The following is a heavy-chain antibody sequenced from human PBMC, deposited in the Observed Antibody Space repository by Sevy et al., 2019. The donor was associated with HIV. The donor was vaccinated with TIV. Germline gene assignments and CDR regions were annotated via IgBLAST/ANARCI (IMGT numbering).Heavy chain of an antibody. CDR2: ISYDGSNK. CDR1: GFTFSSYG. D-gene: IGHD1-1*01. V-gene: IGHV3-30*18. CDR3: AKWNHHEGAFDI. J-gene: IGHJ3*02. Sequence: GGCLRLSCAASGFTFSSYGMHWVRQAPGKGLEWVAVISYDGSNKYYADSVKGRFTISRDNSKNTLYLQMNSLRAEDTAVYYCAKWNHHEGAFDIWGQGTMVTVSS.